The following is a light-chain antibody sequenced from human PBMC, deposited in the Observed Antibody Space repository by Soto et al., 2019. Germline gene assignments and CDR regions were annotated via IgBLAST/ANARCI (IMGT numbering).Light chain of an antibody. J-gene: IGKJ1*01. CDR2: AAS. CDR3: LQDYKYPLT. V-gene: IGKV1-6*01. CDR1: QGIRND. Sequence: AIQMTQSPSSLSASVGDRVTITCRASQGIRNDLGWYQQKPGKAPKLLIYAASSLQSGVPSRFSGSGSGTEFTRTSSSRQPEDFATYYCLQDYKYPLTFGQGTKVEIK.